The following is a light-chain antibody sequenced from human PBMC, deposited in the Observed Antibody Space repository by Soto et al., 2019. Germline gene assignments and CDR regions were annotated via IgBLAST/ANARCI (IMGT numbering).Light chain of an antibody. Sequence: QPVLTQSPSASASLGASVKLTCTLSSGHSTHAIAWHQQQPEKGPRYLMKLDSDGSHSKGDGIPDRFSGSSSGAERYLTISSLQSEDEADYYCQTWATGPDWVFGGGTKLTVL. CDR1: SGHSTHA. V-gene: IGLV4-69*01. CDR3: QTWATGPDWV. CDR2: LDSDGSH. J-gene: IGLJ3*02.